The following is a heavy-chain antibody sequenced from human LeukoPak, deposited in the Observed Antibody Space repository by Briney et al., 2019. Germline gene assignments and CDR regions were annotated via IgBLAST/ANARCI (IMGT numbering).Heavy chain of an antibody. CDR2: IYYDGSNK. Sequence: GGSLRLSCAASRFTFRNYGMQWVRQAPGKGLEWVALIYYDGSNKYYPDSVKGRFTISKDNSKNTLYLQMNSLRAEDTAVYYCARDSTIHGSYFDYWGQGTLVTVSS. CDR3: ARDSTIHGSYFDY. V-gene: IGHV3-30*02. J-gene: IGHJ4*02. D-gene: IGHD3-10*01. CDR1: RFTFRNYG.